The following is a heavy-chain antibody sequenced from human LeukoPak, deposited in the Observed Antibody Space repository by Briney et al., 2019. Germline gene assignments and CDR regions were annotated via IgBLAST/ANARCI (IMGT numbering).Heavy chain of an antibody. V-gene: IGHV3-48*03. CDR3: ELDSYDSSPSLIWFDP. CDR2: INKAGDSI. CDR1: GFTFSTYN. J-gene: IGHJ5*02. Sequence: GGSLRLSCVGSGFTFSTYNMNWFRQAPGKGLEWVSYINKAGDSIYYAHSVKGRFTISRDNAKNSLYLQMSSLRVEDTAVYYCELDSYDSSPSLIWFDPWGQGTLVTVSS. D-gene: IGHD3-22*01.